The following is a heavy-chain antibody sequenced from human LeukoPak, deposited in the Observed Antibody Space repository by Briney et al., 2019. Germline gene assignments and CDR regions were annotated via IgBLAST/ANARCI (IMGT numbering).Heavy chain of an antibody. D-gene: IGHD3-10*01. J-gene: IGHJ2*01. Sequence: GESLKISCKGSGYSFTIYWIGWVRQMPGKGLEWMGIIFPVDSDTRYSPSFQGQVTISADKSISTAYLQWSSLKASDTAMYYCARHSGAYYYGSGSKNWYFDLWGRGTLVTVSS. CDR3: ARHSGAYYYGSGSKNWYFDL. CDR1: GYSFTIYW. V-gene: IGHV5-51*01. CDR2: IFPVDSDT.